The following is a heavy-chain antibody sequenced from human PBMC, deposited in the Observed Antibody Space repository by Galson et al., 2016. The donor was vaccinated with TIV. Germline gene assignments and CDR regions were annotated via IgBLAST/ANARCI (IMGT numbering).Heavy chain of an antibody. D-gene: IGHD2-21*02. V-gene: IGHV1-8*01. CDR2: MHPKSGDT. J-gene: IGHJ4*02. CDR3: ARDVPCGGSCYFFDN. Sequence: SVKVSCKASGYTFSTYDINWVRQATGQGLEWMGWMHPKSGDTRYAQKFQGRVTMTRNTSISTAYMELSNLRSEDTAVYYCARDVPCGGSCYFFDNWGQGTPVTVSA. CDR1: GYTFSTYD.